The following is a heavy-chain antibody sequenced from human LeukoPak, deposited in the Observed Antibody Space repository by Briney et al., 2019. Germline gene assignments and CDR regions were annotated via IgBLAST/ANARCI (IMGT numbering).Heavy chain of an antibody. J-gene: IGHJ4*02. CDR1: GVTFSNYY. V-gene: IGHV4-59*01. Sequence: SETLCLTCGVSGVTFSNYYRSWVRQPPGKGLEWIGVIYYSGTTYYNPSLKSRVTISIDTSKKQFSLKLSSVTAEDTAVYYCARGVVLTGYPLDFWGRGTLVTVSS. CDR2: IYYSGTT. CDR3: ARGVVLTGYPLDF. D-gene: IGHD3-9*01.